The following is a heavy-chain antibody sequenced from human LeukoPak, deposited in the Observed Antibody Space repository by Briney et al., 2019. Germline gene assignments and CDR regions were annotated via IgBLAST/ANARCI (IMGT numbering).Heavy chain of an antibody. D-gene: IGHD3-22*01. Sequence: GRSLRLSCAASGFTFSRFPMHWVRQAPGKGLEWVAVISYDGSKKYYADSVKGRFTISRDNSKNMVYLQMNSLRPEDTAVFYCASNGVYDSSDYYFIDYWGQGILVTVSS. J-gene: IGHJ4*02. V-gene: IGHV3-30-3*01. CDR2: ISYDGSKK. CDR3: ASNGVYDSSDYYFIDY. CDR1: GFTFSRFP.